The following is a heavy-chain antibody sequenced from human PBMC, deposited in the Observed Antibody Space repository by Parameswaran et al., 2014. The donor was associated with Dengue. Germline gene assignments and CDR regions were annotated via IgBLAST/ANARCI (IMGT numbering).Heavy chain of an antibody. V-gene: IGHV3-49*02. CDR3: TRVPDSGYDTLYYFDY. J-gene: IGHJ4*02. CDR2: IRSKAYGGTT. D-gene: IGHD5-12*01. Sequence: RWIRQPPGKGLEWVGFIRSKAYGGTTEYAASVKGRFTISRDDSKSIAYLQMNSLKTEDTAVYYRTRVPDSGYDTLYYFDYWGQGTLVTVSS.